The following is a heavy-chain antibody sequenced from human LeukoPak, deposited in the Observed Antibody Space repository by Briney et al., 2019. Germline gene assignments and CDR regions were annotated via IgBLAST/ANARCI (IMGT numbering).Heavy chain of an antibody. V-gene: IGHV3-30*02. CDR3: AKDQLRFLEWSPSDY. CDR1: GFTFSSYG. CDR2: IRYDGSNK. Sequence: GGSLRLSCAASGFTFSSYGMHWVRQAPGKGLEWVAFIRYDGSNKYYADSVKGRFTISRDNSKNTLYLQMNSLRAEDTAVYYCAKDQLRFLEWSPSDYWGQGTLVTVSS. D-gene: IGHD3-3*01. J-gene: IGHJ4*02.